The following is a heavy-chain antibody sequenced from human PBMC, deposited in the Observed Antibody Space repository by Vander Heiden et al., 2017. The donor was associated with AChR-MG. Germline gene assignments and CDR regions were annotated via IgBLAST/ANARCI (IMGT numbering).Heavy chain of an antibody. V-gene: IGHV1-2*02. CDR3: ARNGVAPDGNWFDP. CDR2: INPNSGGT. J-gene: IGHJ5*02. Sequence: QVQLVQSGAEVKKPGASVKVSCKASGYTFTGYYIHWVRQAPGQGLEWMGRINPNSGGTNYAQKFQGRVTMTRNTSISTAYMELSRLRSDDTAVYFCARNGVAPDGNWFDPWGQGTLVTVSS. D-gene: IGHD5-12*01. CDR1: GYTFTGYY.